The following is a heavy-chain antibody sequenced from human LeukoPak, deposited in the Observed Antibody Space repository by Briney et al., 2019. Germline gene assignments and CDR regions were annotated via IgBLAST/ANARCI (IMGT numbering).Heavy chain of an antibody. Sequence: SHTLSLTCTVSGGSISSYYWSWIRQPPGKGLEWIGYIYYSGSTNYNPSLKSRVTISVDTSKNQFSLKLSSVTAADTAVYYCAREGSGHFDYWGQGTLVAVSS. J-gene: IGHJ4*02. V-gene: IGHV4-59*01. CDR2: IYYSGST. CDR1: GGSISSYY. CDR3: AREGSGHFDY. D-gene: IGHD2-15*01.